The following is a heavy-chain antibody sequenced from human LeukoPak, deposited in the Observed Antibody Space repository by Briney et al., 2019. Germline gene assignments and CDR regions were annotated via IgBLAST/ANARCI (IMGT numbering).Heavy chain of an antibody. D-gene: IGHD2-21*01. CDR1: GFTLASYG. J-gene: IGHJ4*02. V-gene: IGHV3-23*01. CDR2: ISGSGGGT. Sequence: GGSLRLSCAASGFTLASYGMSWVRQAPGKGLEWVSAISGSGGGTNYADSVKGRFTISRDNSKNTLYLQMNSLRAEDTALYYCAKPGEASNYYFDYWGQGALVTVSS. CDR3: AKPGEASNYYFDY.